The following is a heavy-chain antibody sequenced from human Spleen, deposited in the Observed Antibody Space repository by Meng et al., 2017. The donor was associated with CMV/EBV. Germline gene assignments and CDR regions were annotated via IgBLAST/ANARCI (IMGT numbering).Heavy chain of an antibody. CDR2: ASGYNGNP. CDR3: ARDDGRISHFDI. J-gene: IGHJ4*02. D-gene: IGHD2/OR15-2a*01. Sequence: CKASGYTFTKFGITWVRQAPGQGLEWMGRASGYNGNPNYAQSFQGRVTMTTDTSTGTFYMELRSLRSDDTAVYFCARDDGRISHFDIWGQGTLVTVSS. V-gene: IGHV1-18*01. CDR1: GYTFTKFG.